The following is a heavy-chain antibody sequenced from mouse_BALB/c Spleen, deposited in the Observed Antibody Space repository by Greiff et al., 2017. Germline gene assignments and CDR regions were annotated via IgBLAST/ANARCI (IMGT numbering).Heavy chain of an antibody. CDR1: GFNIKDYY. J-gene: IGHJ4*01. V-gene: IGHV14-4*02. CDR2: IDPENGDT. Sequence: VQLKQSGAELVRPGASVKLSCTASGFNIKDYYMHWVKQRPEQGLEWIGWIDPENGDTEYAPKFQGKATMTADTSSNTAYLQLSSLTSEDTAVYYCNDIYYRYDVDYDMDYWGQGTSVTVSS. D-gene: IGHD2-14*01. CDR3: NDIYYRYDVDYDMDY.